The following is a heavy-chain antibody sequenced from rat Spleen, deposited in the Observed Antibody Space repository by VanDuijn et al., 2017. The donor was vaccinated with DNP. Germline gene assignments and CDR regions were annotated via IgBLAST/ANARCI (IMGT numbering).Heavy chain of an antibody. CDR3: TTGLY. V-gene: IGHV5-31*01. J-gene: IGHJ2*01. CDR1: GFTFNNYW. CDR2: ISSGGGRT. Sequence: EVQLVESGGDLVQPGRSLRLSCVASGFTFNNYWMIWIRQVPGKGLDWVAAISSGGGRTYYPDSVKGRFTISRDNAKSSLYLKMVSLRSEDTATYYCTTGLYWGQGVMVTVSS.